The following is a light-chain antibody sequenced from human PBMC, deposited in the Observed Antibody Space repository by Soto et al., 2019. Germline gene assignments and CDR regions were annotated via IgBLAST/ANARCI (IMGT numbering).Light chain of an antibody. J-gene: IGKJ1*01. Sequence: EIVLTQSPGTLSLSPGERATLSCRASQSVSSSYLAWYQQKPGQAPRLLIYGASSRATGIPDRFSGSGSGTDFTLTISRLEPEDFAVYYCQQYSSSPWTCGQGTKVEI. CDR2: GAS. CDR1: QSVSSSY. CDR3: QQYSSSPWT. V-gene: IGKV3-20*01.